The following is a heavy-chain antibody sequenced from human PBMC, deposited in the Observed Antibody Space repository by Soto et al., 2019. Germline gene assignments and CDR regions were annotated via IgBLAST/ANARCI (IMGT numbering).Heavy chain of an antibody. CDR3: TKGSADFDY. CDR1: GFSFRSFV. CDR2: ISDNGLTT. Sequence: LSLTCAASGFSFRSFVMTWVRQAPGKGLDWVSSISDNGLTTYYADSVKGRFSISRDNSKNTLYLQINNLRAEDTAMYYCTKGSADFDYWGQGTLVTVSS. V-gene: IGHV3-23*01. J-gene: IGHJ4*02.